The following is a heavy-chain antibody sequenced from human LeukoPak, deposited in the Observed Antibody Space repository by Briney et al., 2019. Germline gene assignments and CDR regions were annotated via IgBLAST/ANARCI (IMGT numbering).Heavy chain of an antibody. CDR3: ARDSYYYDSSGYYLYDY. CDR1: GGSISSYY. V-gene: IGHV4-4*07. CDR2: IYTSGST. J-gene: IGHJ4*02. D-gene: IGHD3-22*01. Sequence: SETLSLTCTVSGGSISSYYWSWIRQPAGKGLEWIGRIYTSGSTNYNPSLKSRVTMSVDTSKNQFSLKLSSVTAADTAVYYCARDSYYYDSSGYYLYDYWGQGTLVTVSS.